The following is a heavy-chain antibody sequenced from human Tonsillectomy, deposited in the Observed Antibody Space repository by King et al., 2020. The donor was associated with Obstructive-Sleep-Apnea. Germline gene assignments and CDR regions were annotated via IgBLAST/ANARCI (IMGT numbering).Heavy chain of an antibody. Sequence: VQLQQWGAGLLKPSETLSLTCAVYGGSFSGYYWSWIRQPPGKGLEWIGEINHSGSTNYNPPLKSRVTISVHTTKNQCSLKLSSVTAADTAVYYCASYYDSSGYYRYNWFDPWGQGTLVTVSS. J-gene: IGHJ5*02. V-gene: IGHV4-34*01. D-gene: IGHD3-22*01. CDR2: INHSGST. CDR3: ASYYDSSGYYRYNWFDP. CDR1: GGSFSGYY.